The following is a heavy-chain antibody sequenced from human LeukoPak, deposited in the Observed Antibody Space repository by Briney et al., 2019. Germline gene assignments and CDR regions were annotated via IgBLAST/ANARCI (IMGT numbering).Heavy chain of an antibody. CDR1: GGSISSSGYY. CDR3: ARLRDGRWLLEY. CDR2: INYSGTT. Sequence: PSETLSLTCTASGGSISSSGYYWGWLRQPPGKGLEWIASINYSGTTYYNPSLKSRVTISEDRSKNQFSLKLSSVTAADTAVYYCARLRDGRWLLEYWGQGTLVTVSS. J-gene: IGHJ4*02. V-gene: IGHV4-39*01. D-gene: IGHD5-24*01.